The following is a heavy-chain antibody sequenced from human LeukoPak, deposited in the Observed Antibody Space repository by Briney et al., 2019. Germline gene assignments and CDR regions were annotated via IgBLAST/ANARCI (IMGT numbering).Heavy chain of an antibody. Sequence: SETLSLTCVVSGGSITSGGHSWSWIRQPPGKGLEWIGYIYDSGNTYYNPSLKSRVTISIDRSKNQFSLKVTSVTAADTAVYYCARGCTMVRGDSCGMDVWGQGTTVTVSS. CDR3: ARGCTMVRGDSCGMDV. D-gene: IGHD3-10*01. J-gene: IGHJ6*02. CDR2: IYDSGNT. CDR1: GGSITSGGHS. V-gene: IGHV4-30-2*01.